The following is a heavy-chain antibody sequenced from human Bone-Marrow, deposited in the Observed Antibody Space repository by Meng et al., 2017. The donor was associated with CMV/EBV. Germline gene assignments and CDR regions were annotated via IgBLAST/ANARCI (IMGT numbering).Heavy chain of an antibody. CDR2: ISSGSPI. Sequence: GESLKISCAASAFSFSDYYMNWVRQAPGKGLEWVSSISSGSPIYCADSVKGRFTISRDNAKNSLYLQMNSLRAEDTAVYYCARDRGGWEIVVVPATLYYYGMDVWGQGTTVTVSS. CDR1: AFSFSDYY. D-gene: IGHD2-2*01. J-gene: IGHJ6*02. V-gene: IGHV3-69-1*01. CDR3: ARDRGGWEIVVVPATLYYYGMDV.